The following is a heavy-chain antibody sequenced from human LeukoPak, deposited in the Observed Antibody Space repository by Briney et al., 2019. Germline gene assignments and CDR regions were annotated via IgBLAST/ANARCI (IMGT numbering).Heavy chain of an antibody. Sequence: SQTLSLTCAVSGGSISSGGYSWSWIRQPPGKGLEWIGYIYHSGSTYYNPSLKSRVTISVDWSKNQFSLKLSSVTAADTAVYYCSSYADDAFDIWGQGTMVTVSS. D-gene: IGHD2-2*01. V-gene: IGHV4-30-2*01. CDR3: SSYADDAFDI. J-gene: IGHJ3*02. CDR1: GGSISSGGYS. CDR2: IYHSGST.